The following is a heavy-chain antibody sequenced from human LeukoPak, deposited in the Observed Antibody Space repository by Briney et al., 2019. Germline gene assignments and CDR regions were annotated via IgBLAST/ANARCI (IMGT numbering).Heavy chain of an antibody. D-gene: IGHD1-26*01. CDR2: IYYSGST. Sequence: SETLSLTCTVSGGSTSSSSYYWGWIRQPPGKGLEWIGSIYYSGSTYYNPSLKSRVTISVDTSKNQFSLKLSSVTAADTAVYYCATAIVGATWAFDYWGQGTLVTVSS. J-gene: IGHJ4*02. CDR1: GGSTSSSSYY. V-gene: IGHV4-39*01. CDR3: ATAIVGATWAFDY.